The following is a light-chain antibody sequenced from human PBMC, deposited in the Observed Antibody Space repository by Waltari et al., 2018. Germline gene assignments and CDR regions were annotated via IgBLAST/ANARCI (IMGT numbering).Light chain of an antibody. CDR3: GSYSGTTTYV. CDR2: DVS. Sequence: QSALAQPASVSGSPGQSITISCTGTGSDVGRYNYVSWYQQLPGKAPKVIIYDVSDRPPGVPTRVPGSKSGNTASLTISGLQAEDEADYYCGSYSGTTTYVFGTGTYVTVL. V-gene: IGLV2-14*03. J-gene: IGLJ1*01. CDR1: GSDVGRYNY.